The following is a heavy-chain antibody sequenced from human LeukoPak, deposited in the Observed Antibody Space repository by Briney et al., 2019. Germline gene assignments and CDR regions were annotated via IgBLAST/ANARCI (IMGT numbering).Heavy chain of an antibody. V-gene: IGHV4-34*01. D-gene: IGHD3-16*01. Sequence: PSETLSLTCAVYGGSFSVYYWSWIRQPPGKGLEWIGEINHSGSTNYNPSLKSRVTISVDTSKNQFSLELSSVTAADTAVYYCARGLSNSRRTLLGLDYWGQGTLVTVSS. CDR3: ARGLSNSRRTLLGLDY. CDR1: GGSFSVYY. CDR2: INHSGST. J-gene: IGHJ4*02.